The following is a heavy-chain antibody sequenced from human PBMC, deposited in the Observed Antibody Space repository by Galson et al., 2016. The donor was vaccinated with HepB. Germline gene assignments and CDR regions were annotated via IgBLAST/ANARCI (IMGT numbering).Heavy chain of an antibody. D-gene: IGHD1-1*01. CDR3: ARWNEGSDY. CDR2: TSGGGDYT. J-gene: IGHJ4*02. CDR1: GFTFSNYY. Sequence: SLRLSCAASGFTFSNYYMSWVRQPPGKGLEWISYTSGGGDYTSYPDSMKGRFTMSRDNAKKLLYLQINSLRVEDTAVYYCARWNEGSDYWGQGTLVTVSS. V-gene: IGHV3-11*01.